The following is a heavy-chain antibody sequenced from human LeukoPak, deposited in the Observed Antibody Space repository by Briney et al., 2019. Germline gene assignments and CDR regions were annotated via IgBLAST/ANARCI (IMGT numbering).Heavy chain of an antibody. D-gene: IGHD5-24*01. CDR1: GYTFTSYD. CDR2: MSPSTGNT. CDR3: ARVAEMGEIWYNFPVEVHFDL. Sequence: GASVKVSCKASGYTFTSYDINWVRQATGQGFEWMGWMSPSTGNTGYAQKFQGRVTMTRYTSVSTAYMELSSLRSDDTAVYYCARVAEMGEIWYNFPVEVHFDLWGRGTLVTVSS. V-gene: IGHV1-8*01. J-gene: IGHJ2*01.